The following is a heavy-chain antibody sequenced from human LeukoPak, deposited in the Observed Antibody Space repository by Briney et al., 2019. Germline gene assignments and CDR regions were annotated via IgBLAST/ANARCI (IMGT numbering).Heavy chain of an antibody. V-gene: IGHV3-21*01. Sequence: KPGGSLRLSCAASGFTFSSYSMNWVRQAPGKGLEWVSSISCSSSYIYYADSVKGRFTISRDNPKNTLYLQMKSLRAEDTAVYHCARAVSNNDYWGQGTLVTVS. CDR1: GFTFSSYS. CDR2: ISCSSSYI. CDR3: ARAVSNNDY. J-gene: IGHJ4*02. D-gene: IGHD5/OR15-5a*01.